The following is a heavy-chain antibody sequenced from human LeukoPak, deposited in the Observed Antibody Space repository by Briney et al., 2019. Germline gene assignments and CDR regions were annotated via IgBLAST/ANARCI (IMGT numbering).Heavy chain of an antibody. CDR1: GFTLSYHY. CDR3: TRGYSGISIYAFDI. V-gene: IGHV3-72*01. D-gene: IGHD1-26*01. CDR2: NGNKADCYTS. J-gene: IGHJ3*02. Sequence: GGSLRLSCAASGFTLSYHYIDWVRQASGKGLDLVGRNGNKADCYTSEYVAFVKSRFPISGGDAPNSLYLKMNCLLVEATAAYHCTRGYSGISIYAFDIWGQGTVVTVSS.